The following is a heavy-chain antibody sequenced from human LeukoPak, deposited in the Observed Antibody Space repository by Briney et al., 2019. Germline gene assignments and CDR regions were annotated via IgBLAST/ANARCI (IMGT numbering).Heavy chain of an antibody. J-gene: IGHJ5*02. Sequence: PGGSLRLSCAASVVTFSIYSMNGVREAPGGGREWVSYISSSTSTIYYADSVKSRFTISRDNAKNSLYLQMNRLRAEDTAVYYCARDQGWFGEANWFDPWGQGTLVTVSS. CDR2: ISSSTSTI. D-gene: IGHD3-10*01. V-gene: IGHV3-48*01. CDR1: VVTFSIYS. CDR3: ARDQGWFGEANWFDP.